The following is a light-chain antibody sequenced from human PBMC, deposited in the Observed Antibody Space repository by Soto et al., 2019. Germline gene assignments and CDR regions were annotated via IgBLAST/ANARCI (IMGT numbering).Light chain of an antibody. J-gene: IGKJ1*01. CDR3: QKYNSAPWT. CDR1: QGISNY. V-gene: IGKV1-27*01. Sequence: DIQMTQSPSSLSTSVGVRVTITCRASQGISNYLAWYQQKPGKVPKLLIYAASTLQSGVPSRFSGSGSGTDFTLTISSLQPEDVATYYFQKYNSAPWTFGQGTKVEIK. CDR2: AAS.